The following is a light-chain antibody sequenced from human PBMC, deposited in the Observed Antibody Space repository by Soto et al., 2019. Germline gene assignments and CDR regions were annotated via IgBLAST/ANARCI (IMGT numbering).Light chain of an antibody. CDR1: SSDVGSYNL. V-gene: IGLV2-23*02. Sequence: QSVLTQPASVSGSPGQSITISCTGTSSDVGSYNLVSWYQQHPGKAPKLMIYEVSKRPSGVSNRFSGSKSGNTASLTISGLQAEDEADSYCCSYAGSSTGYVFGTGTKVTVL. CDR3: CSYAGSSTGYV. J-gene: IGLJ1*01. CDR2: EVS.